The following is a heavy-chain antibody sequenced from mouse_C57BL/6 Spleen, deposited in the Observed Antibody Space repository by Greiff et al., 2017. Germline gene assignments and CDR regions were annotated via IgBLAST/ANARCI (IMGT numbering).Heavy chain of an antibody. D-gene: IGHD1-1*01. J-gene: IGHJ2*01. V-gene: IGHV1-59*01. CDR3: ARGGITTVVAGVDY. Sequence: QVQLKQPGAELVRPGTSVKLSCKASGYTFTSYWMHWVKRGPGQGLEWIGVIDPSDSYTNYNQKFKGKATLTVDTSSSTAYMQPSSLTSEDSAVYYCARGGITTVVAGVDYWGQGTTLTVSS. CDR1: GYTFTSYW. CDR2: IDPSDSYT.